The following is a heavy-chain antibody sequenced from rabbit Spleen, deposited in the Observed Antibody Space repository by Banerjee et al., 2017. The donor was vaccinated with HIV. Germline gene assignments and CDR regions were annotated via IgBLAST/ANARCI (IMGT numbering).Heavy chain of an antibody. V-gene: IGHV1S45*01. Sequence: QEQLVESGGGLVQPGASLTLTCTASGFSFSCSYWICWVRQAPGKGLELIACKYTGFSGTIYYTNWAKGRFTISKTSSTTVTLQMTSLTAADTATYFCARDYVDSGGLWGPGTLVTVS. CDR1: GFSFSCSYW. D-gene: IGHD4-2*01. CDR2: KYTGFSGTI. J-gene: IGHJ4*01. CDR3: ARDYVDSGGL.